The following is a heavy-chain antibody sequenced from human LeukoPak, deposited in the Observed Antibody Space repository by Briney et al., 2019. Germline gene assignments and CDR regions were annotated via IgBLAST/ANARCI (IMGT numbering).Heavy chain of an antibody. CDR2: INSDGSST. V-gene: IGHV3-74*01. J-gene: IGHJ4*02. CDR1: GFMFSSYW. D-gene: IGHD2-15*01. Sequence: GGSPRLSCVASGFMFSSYWMNWVRQAPGKGLVWVSRINSDGSSTSYADSVKGRFTISRDNAKNTLFLQMNSLRAEDTAVYYCARQGGSYNFDFWGQGTLFTVSS. CDR3: ARQGGSYNFDF.